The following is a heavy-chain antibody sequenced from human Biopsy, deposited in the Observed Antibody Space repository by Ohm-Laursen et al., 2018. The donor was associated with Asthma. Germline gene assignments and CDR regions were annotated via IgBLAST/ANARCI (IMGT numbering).Heavy chain of an antibody. J-gene: IGHJ4*02. D-gene: IGHD7-27*01. CDR2: ISYTGSA. V-gene: IGHV4-39*01. Sequence: SQTLSLTCTVSGGSMSSSSYYWGWIRQPPGKGLEWMGSISYTGSAYHNPSLKSRVTISVDTSKNHFSLKLSSVTAADTAVYYCARHWDWGSFFDYWVQGTPVTVSS. CDR1: GGSMSSSSYY. CDR3: ARHWDWGSFFDY.